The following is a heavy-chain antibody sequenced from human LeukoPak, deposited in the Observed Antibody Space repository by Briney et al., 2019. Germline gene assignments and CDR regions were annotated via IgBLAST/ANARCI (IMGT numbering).Heavy chain of an antibody. J-gene: IGHJ4*02. Sequence: GSLKVSCTASGFTFILNSIQWVRQAPGLGPEWMGCMPPRIGNTRYAEKFQGRFTMTRDTSINTAYMDLSSLRSDDTAVYDCAREGSYCVGGDCYSFYFWGEGSLITVSS. CDR3: AREGSYCVGGDCYSFYF. CDR1: GFTFILNS. CDR2: MPPRIGNT. D-gene: IGHD2-21*02. V-gene: IGHV1-2*02.